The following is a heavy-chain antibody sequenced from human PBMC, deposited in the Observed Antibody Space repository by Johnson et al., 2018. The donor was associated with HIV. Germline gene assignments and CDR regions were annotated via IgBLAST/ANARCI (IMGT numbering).Heavy chain of an antibody. V-gene: IGHV3-66*03. Sequence: VQLVESGGGLIQPGGSLRLSCAASGFTVSSNYMSWVCQAPGKGLEWVSVIYSGGSTYYADSVKGRFTMSRDNSKNTLYLHMKSLRPEDTSIYYCAKDDNLGVWYSDAFDVWGQGTVVTVSS. D-gene: IGHD6-19*01. J-gene: IGHJ3*01. CDR3: AKDDNLGVWYSDAFDV. CDR1: GFTVSSNY. CDR2: IYSGGST.